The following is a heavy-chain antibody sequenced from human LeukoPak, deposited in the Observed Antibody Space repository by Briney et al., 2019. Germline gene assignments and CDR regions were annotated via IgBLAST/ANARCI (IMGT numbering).Heavy chain of an antibody. CDR3: ARDKAYCGGDCYQPLGY. CDR2: IYSGGST. D-gene: IGHD2-21*02. CDR1: GFTVSSNY. V-gene: IGHV3-66*01. Sequence: GGSLRLSCAASGFTVSSNYMSWVRQAPGKGLEWVSVIYSGGSTYYADSVKGRFTISRDNSKNTLYLQMNSLRAEDTAVYYCARDKAYCGGDCYQPLGYWGQGTLVTVPS. J-gene: IGHJ4*02.